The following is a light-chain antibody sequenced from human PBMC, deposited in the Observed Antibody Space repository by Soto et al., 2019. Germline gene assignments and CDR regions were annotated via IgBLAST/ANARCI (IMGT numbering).Light chain of an antibody. Sequence: QSALTQPASVSGSPGQSITISCTGTSSDVGGYNFVSWYQQHPGKAPKLMVFEVSHRPSGVSNRFSGSKSGNTASLTISGLQTEDEADYYCSSYTSSSTVYVFGTGTKLTVL. V-gene: IGLV2-14*01. CDR1: SSDVGGYNF. CDR3: SSYTSSSTVYV. CDR2: EVS. J-gene: IGLJ1*01.